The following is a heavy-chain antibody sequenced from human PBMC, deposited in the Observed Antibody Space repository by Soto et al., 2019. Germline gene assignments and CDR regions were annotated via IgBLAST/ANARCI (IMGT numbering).Heavy chain of an antibody. Sequence: ASVKVSCKASGYPFTTYAINCVRQAPGQGLEWMGWISAYNGNTNYAQKLPGRVTMTTDTTTNTAYMELRXLRSDDTAVYYCVRDSYCYLNRAHEAFEYWGQGTTVTVSS. CDR1: GYPFTTYA. CDR3: VRDSYCYLNRAHEAFEY. CDR2: ISAYNGNT. D-gene: IGHD5-18*01. V-gene: IGHV1-18*01. J-gene: IGHJ4*02.